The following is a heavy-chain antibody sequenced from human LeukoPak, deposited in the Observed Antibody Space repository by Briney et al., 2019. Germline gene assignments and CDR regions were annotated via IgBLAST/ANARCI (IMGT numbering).Heavy chain of an antibody. V-gene: IGHV3-33*01. CDR2: IWYDGSYK. J-gene: IGHJ5*02. CDR3: ATAPKGRAYNWFDP. Sequence: PGGSLRLSCAASGFIFSAYGMHWVRQAPGKGLEWVAVIWYDGSYKYYADSVKGRFIISRDNSKNTLYLQVNSLRAEDTAVYYCATAPKGRAYNWFDPWGQGTLVTVSS. CDR1: GFIFSAYG.